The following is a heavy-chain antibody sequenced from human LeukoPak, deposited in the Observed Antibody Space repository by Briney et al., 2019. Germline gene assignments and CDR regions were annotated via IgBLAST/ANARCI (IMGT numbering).Heavy chain of an antibody. D-gene: IGHD6-19*01. CDR1: GYTFTSYG. J-gene: IGHJ4*02. CDR3: ARLNGYSSGWYGALDY. CDR2: ISAYNGNT. Sequence: GASVKVSCKASGYTFTSYGISWVRQAPGQGLEWMGWISAYNGNTNYAQKLQGRVTMTTDKSTSTAYMELSSLRSEDTAVYYCARLNGYSSGWYGALDYWGQGTLVTVSS. V-gene: IGHV1-18*01.